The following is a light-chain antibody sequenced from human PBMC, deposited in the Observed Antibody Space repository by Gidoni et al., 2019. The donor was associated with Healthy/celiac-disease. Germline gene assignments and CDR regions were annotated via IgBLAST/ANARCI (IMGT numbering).Light chain of an antibody. CDR1: SLRSYY. V-gene: IGLV3-19*01. CDR2: GKN. Sequence: SSDLPQDPPVSVPLGRTVGITCQGDSLRSYYASWYQQKPGQAPVLVIYGKNNRPSGIPDRFSGSSSGNTASLTITGAQAEDEADYYCNSRDSSGNHLIFGTGTKVTVL. J-gene: IGLJ1*01. CDR3: NSRDSSGNHLI.